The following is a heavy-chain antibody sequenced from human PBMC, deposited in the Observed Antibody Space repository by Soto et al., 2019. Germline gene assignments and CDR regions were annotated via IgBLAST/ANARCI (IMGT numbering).Heavy chain of an antibody. CDR2: IYYSGST. J-gene: IGHJ6*02. CDR1: GGSISSSSYY. D-gene: IGHD2-21*02. V-gene: IGHV4-39*07. CDR3: AREDDGGDRDYYGLDV. Sequence: SETLSLTCTVSGGSISSSSYYWGWIRQPPGKGLEWIGSIYYSGSTYYNPSFKSRVTISVDTSKNQFSLQLSSVTAADTAVYFCAREDDGGDRDYYGLDVWGQGTTVTVS.